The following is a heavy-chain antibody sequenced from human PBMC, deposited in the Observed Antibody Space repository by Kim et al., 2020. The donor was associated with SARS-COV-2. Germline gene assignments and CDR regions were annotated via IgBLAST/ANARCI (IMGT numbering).Heavy chain of an antibody. CDR3: ARRNPPHSYGSGSHNWFDP. Sequence: SESLSLTCVVYGGSFSGYYWSWIRQPPGKGLEWIGEINHSGSTNYNPSLKSRVTISVDTSKNQFSLKLSSVTAADTAVYYCARRNPPHSYGSGSHNWFDPWGQGTLVTVSS. CDR1: GGSFSGYY. V-gene: IGHV4-34*01. CDR2: INHSGST. D-gene: IGHD3-10*01. J-gene: IGHJ5*02.